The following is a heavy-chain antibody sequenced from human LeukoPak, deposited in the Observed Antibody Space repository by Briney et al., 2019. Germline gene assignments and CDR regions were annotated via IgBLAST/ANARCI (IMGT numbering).Heavy chain of an antibody. V-gene: IGHV3-21*01. CDR1: GFTFSSYT. CDR2: ITSTSTYI. J-gene: IGHJ4*02. D-gene: IGHD5-12*01. Sequence: GGSLRLSCAASGFTFSSYTFKWVRQAPGKGLEWVASITSTSTYIYYADSVQGRFAVSRDNARNSLYLQMNSLRAEDTAVFYCVRRGPNNSGLDYWGQGTLVTVPS. CDR3: VRRGPNNSGLDY.